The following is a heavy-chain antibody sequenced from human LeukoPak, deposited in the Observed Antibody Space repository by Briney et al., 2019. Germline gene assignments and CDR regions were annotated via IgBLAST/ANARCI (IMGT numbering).Heavy chain of an antibody. CDR3: ARARAAGTAIPTELDY. CDR2: ISGSGGST. CDR1: GFTFSSYA. Sequence: GGSLRLSCAASGFTFSSYAMGWFRQAPGKGLEWVSAISGSGGSTYYADSAKGRFTISRDNAKNSLYLQMNSLRAEDTAVYYCARARAAGTAIPTELDYWGQGTLVTVSS. V-gene: IGHV3-23*01. J-gene: IGHJ4*02. D-gene: IGHD6-13*01.